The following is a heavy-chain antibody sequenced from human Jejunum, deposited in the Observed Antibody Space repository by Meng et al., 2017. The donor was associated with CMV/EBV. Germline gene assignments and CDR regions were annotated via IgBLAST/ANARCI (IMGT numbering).Heavy chain of an antibody. CDR3: ARDRRLQWFYH. V-gene: IGHV4-39*07. D-gene: IGHD2-21*02. CDR2: IYYSGGT. J-gene: IGHJ5*02. CDR1: GGSISTNSYD. Sequence: PESGGSISTNSYDWGWIRKPPGKGLEWIGSIYYSGGTYYNPSLKSRVTLSVDTSKNQVSLRVTSVTAADTAVYYCARDRRLQWFYHWGQGTLVTVSS.